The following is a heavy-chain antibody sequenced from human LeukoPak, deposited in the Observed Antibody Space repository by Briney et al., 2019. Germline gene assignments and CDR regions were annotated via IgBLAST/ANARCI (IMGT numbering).Heavy chain of an antibody. V-gene: IGHV3-21*01. J-gene: IGHJ4*02. D-gene: IGHD1-26*01. Sequence: GGSLRLSCAASGFTFSSYSMNWVRQAPGKGLEWASSISSSSSYIYYADSVKGRYTISRDNAKNSLYLQTNSLRAEDTAVYYCARDSGSYYYFDYWGQGTLVTVSS. CDR3: ARDSGSYYYFDY. CDR1: GFTFSSYS. CDR2: ISSSSSYI.